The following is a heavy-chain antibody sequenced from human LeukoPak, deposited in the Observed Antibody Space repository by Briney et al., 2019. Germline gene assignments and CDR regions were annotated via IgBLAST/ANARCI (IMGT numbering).Heavy chain of an antibody. CDR2: INHSGST. D-gene: IGHD1-1*01. J-gene: IGHJ4*02. V-gene: IGHV4-34*01. CDR3: ARGSLDGYFDY. CDR1: GGSFSGYY. Sequence: SETLSLTCAVYGGSFSGYYWSWIRQPPGKGLEWIGEINHSGSTNYNPSLKGRVTISVDTSKNQFSLKLSSVTAADTAVYYCARGSLDGYFDYWGQGTLVTVSS.